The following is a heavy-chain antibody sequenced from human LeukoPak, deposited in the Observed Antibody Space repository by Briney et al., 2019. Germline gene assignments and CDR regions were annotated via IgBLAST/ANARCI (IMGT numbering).Heavy chain of an antibody. CDR1: GGTFSSYA. CDR2: IIPIFGTA. CDR3: AKLMSQPALLFFDQ. Sequence: SVKVSCKASGGTFSSYAISWVRQAPGQGLEWMGRIIPIFGTANYAQKFQGRVTITTDESTSTAYMELSSLRSEDTAVYYCAKLMSQPALLFFDQWGQGTLVTVSS. D-gene: IGHD3-10*01. V-gene: IGHV1-69*05. J-gene: IGHJ4*02.